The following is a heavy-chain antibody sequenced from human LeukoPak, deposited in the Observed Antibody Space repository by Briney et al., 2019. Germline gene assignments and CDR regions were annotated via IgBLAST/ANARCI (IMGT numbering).Heavy chain of an antibody. J-gene: IGHJ4*02. V-gene: IGHV1-3*01. D-gene: IGHD3-10*01. CDR3: ARSVNRITMVRGAPIDY. Sequence: ASVKVSCKASGYTFTNYAMHWVRQAPGQRLEWMGWINAGNGNTKYSQKFQGRVTITRDTSASTAYMELSSLRSEDTAVYYCARSVNRITMVRGAPIDYWGQGTLVTVSS. CDR1: GYTFTNYA. CDR2: INAGNGNT.